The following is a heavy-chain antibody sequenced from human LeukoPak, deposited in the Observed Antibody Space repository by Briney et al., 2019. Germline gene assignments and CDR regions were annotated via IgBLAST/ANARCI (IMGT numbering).Heavy chain of an antibody. CDR1: GYTFSDHY. V-gene: IGHV1-2*02. CDR2: IHPKSGDT. J-gene: IGHJ4*02. Sequence: ASVKASRKTSGYTFSDHYFHWLRQAPGQGLEWMGWIHPKSGDTNYAERFQGSVSLTRDTSISTAYMELSSLRSDDTAVYYCARDQNWGPDYWGQGTLVSVSS. D-gene: IGHD7-27*01. CDR3: ARDQNWGPDY.